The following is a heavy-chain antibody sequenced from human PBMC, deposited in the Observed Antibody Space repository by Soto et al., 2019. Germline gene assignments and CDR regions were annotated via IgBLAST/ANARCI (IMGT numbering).Heavy chain of an antibody. J-gene: IGHJ6*02. CDR3: ARAKAGSYYYGSGSPPPYGMDV. Sequence: EVQLVESGGGLVQPGGSLRLSCAASGFTVSSNYMSWVRQAPGKGLEWVSVIYSGGSTYYADSVKGRFTISRDNSKNTRYFQMTSLRAEDTAVYYCARAKAGSYYYGSGSPPPYGMDVWGQGTTVTVSS. D-gene: IGHD3-10*01. CDR1: GFTVSSNY. CDR2: IYSGGST. V-gene: IGHV3-66*01.